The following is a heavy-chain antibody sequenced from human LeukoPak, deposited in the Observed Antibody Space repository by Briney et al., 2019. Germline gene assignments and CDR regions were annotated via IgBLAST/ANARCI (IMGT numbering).Heavy chain of an antibody. CDR1: GGSFSGDY. V-gene: IGHV4-34*01. D-gene: IGHD1-26*01. CDR3: ARGNSGSYWGDSYYYIDV. Sequence: SETLSLTCAVYGGSFSGDYWSWIRQTPGKGLEWIGEINHRGVTKYNPSVESRVSISVDTSKNQFALRLSFVNAADTAVYYCARGNSGSYWGDSYYYIDVWGRGTTVNV. J-gene: IGHJ6*03. CDR2: INHRGVT.